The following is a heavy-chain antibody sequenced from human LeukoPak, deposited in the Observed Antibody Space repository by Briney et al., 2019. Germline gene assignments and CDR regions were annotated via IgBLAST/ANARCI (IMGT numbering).Heavy chain of an antibody. CDR2: INHNGNVN. Sequence: GGSLRLSCAASGFTFSSYWMNWARQAPGKGLGWVASINHNGNVNYYVDSVKGRFTISRDNAKNSLYLQMSNLRAEDAAVYFCARGGGLDVWSQGATVTVSS. CDR1: GFTFSSYW. J-gene: IGHJ6*02. D-gene: IGHD3-16*01. V-gene: IGHV3-7*03. CDR3: ARGGGLDV.